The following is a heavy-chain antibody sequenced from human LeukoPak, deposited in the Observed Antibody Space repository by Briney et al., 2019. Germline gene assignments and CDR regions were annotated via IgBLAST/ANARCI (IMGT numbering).Heavy chain of an antibody. V-gene: IGHV1-18*01. Sequence: ASVKVSCKASGYTFTSYGISWVRQAPGQGLEWMGWISGYNGNTNYAQKLQGRVTMSTDTSTRTAYMELRSLRSDDTAVYYCARVPRYNWNYGHFDYWGQGTLVTVSS. CDR3: ARVPRYNWNYGHFDY. J-gene: IGHJ4*02. D-gene: IGHD1-7*01. CDR1: GYTFTSYG. CDR2: ISGYNGNT.